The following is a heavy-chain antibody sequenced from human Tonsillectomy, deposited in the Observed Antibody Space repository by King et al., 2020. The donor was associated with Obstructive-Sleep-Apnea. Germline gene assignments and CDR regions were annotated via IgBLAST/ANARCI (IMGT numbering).Heavy chain of an antibody. Sequence: VQLVESGGALVQTGGSLRLSCSTSGFKFTDHWMSWVRQAPGKGLEWVAHIREDASDKYYVDSVKGRFAISRDNLRNSLHLQMKSLRVEDTALYYCARVGVREGTKGWTGFDSWGQGTLVTVSS. CDR1: GFKFTDHW. V-gene: IGHV3-7*03. D-gene: IGHD3-16*01. J-gene: IGHJ4*02. CDR2: IREDASDK. CDR3: ARVGVREGTKGWTGFDS.